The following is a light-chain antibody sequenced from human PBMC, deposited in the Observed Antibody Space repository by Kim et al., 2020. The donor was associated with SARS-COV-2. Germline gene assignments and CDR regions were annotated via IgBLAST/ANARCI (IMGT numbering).Light chain of an antibody. CDR2: GKN. CDR1: SLRSYY. Sequence: LGQPVRITCQGDSLRSYYASWYQQKPGQAPVLVIYGKNNRPSGIPDRFSGSSSGNTASLTITGAQAEDEADYYCNSRDSSGNHLYVFGTGTKVTVL. CDR3: NSRDSSGNHLYV. V-gene: IGLV3-19*01. J-gene: IGLJ1*01.